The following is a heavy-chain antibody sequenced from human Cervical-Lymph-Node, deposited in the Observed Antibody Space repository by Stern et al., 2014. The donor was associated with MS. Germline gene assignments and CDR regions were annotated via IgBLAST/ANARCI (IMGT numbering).Heavy chain of an antibody. V-gene: IGHV1-58*02. D-gene: IGHD3-10*01. Sequence: QLEESGPEVKRPGTSVRVSCKASGFTLLSSAMQWVRQARGQRLEWIGFIVGDRADTRYAQKFHDRVTISRDMSTSTVNMELSSLRSEDTAVYYCAAEGEYIRSGIYHYTGMDVWGQGTTVTVSS. CDR3: AAEGEYIRSGIYHYTGMDV. CDR1: GFTLLSSA. J-gene: IGHJ6*02. CDR2: IVGDRADT.